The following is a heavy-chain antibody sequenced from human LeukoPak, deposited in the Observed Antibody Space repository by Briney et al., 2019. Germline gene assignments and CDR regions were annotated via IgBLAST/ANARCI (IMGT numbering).Heavy chain of an antibody. J-gene: IGHJ3*02. V-gene: IGHV4-59*01. Sequence: PSETLSLTCTVSGGSISSYYWSWIRQPPGKGLEWIGYIYYSGSTNYNPSLKSRVTISVDTSKNQFSLKLSSVTAADTAVYYCARATMIVVVVDAFDIWGQGTMVTVSS. CDR1: GGSISSYY. D-gene: IGHD3-22*01. CDR2: IYYSGST. CDR3: ARATMIVVVVDAFDI.